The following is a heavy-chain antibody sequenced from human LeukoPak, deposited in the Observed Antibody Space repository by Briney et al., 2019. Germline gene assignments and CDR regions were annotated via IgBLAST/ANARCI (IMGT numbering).Heavy chain of an antibody. Sequence: PGGSLRLSCAASGFTFSNHWMSWVRQAPGKGLEWVAVISYDGSNKYYADSVKGRFTISRDNSKNTLYLQMNSLRAEDTAVYYCARGCIGRASAWFDPWGQGTLVTVSS. CDR1: GFTFSNHW. J-gene: IGHJ5*02. V-gene: IGHV3-30-3*01. CDR2: ISYDGSNK. CDR3: ARGCIGRASAWFDP.